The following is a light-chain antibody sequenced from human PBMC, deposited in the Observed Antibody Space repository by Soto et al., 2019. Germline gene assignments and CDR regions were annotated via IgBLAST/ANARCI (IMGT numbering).Light chain of an antibody. V-gene: IGLV2-14*01. CDR1: SSDVGHCNC. CDR2: EVN. Sequence: QSVLTQPASVSGSPGQSITISCTGTSSDVGHCNCVSWYQHHPGKAPKLMIYEVNNRPSGVSNRFSGSKSGNTASLTISGLQAEDEADYYCSSFTSTRTYVFGSGTKVTVL. CDR3: SSFTSTRTYV. J-gene: IGLJ1*01.